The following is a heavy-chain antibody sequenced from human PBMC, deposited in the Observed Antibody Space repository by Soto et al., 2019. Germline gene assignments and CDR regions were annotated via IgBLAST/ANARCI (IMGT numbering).Heavy chain of an antibody. CDR2: VSSYNDST. CDR1: GYTFTNYG. Sequence: QIPLVQSGAEVKKPGASVRVSCKASGYTFTNYGFSWVRQAPGQGLEWMGWVSSYNDSTDYAQILQGRVTMTTDPSTNTSYMELRSLRSDDTAIYYCARDQGGDWFDPWGQGTLVTVSS. CDR3: ARDQGGDWFDP. V-gene: IGHV1-18*04. D-gene: IGHD1-26*01. J-gene: IGHJ5*02.